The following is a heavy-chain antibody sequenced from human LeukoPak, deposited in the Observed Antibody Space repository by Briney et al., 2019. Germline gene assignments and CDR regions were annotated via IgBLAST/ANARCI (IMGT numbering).Heavy chain of an antibody. Sequence: TGGSLRLSCAASGFTFSSYAMSWVRQAPGKGLEWVSAISGSGGSTYYADSVKGRFTISRDNSKNTLYLQMNSLRAEDTAVYYCAKEESHYDILTGYSHYFDYWGQGTLVTVSS. D-gene: IGHD3-9*01. CDR1: GFTFSSYA. V-gene: IGHV3-23*01. J-gene: IGHJ4*02. CDR2: ISGSGGST. CDR3: AKEESHYDILTGYSHYFDY.